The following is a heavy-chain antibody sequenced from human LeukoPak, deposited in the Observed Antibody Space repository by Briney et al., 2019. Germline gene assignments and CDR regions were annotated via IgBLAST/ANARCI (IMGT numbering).Heavy chain of an antibody. CDR1: GFILSSNH. J-gene: IGHJ4*02. Sequence: GGSLRLSCAASGFILSSNHMGWVRQVPGKGLERVSIIYSDDTTYYADSVKGRFTVSRDKSKNTLYLQMNSLRAEDTAVYYCARETPGSRVFDYWGQGTLVTVSS. D-gene: IGHD1-14*01. CDR2: IYSDDTT. CDR3: ARETPGSRVFDY. V-gene: IGHV3-66*01.